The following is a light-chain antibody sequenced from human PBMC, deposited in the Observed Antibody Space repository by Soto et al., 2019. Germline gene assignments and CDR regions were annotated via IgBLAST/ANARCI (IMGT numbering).Light chain of an antibody. CDR1: SSDIGAYDY. V-gene: IGLV2-14*01. J-gene: IGLJ1*01. Sequence: QSALTQPASLSGSPGQSITISCTGTSSDIGAYDYVSWFQQHPGKAPKLMISEVNNRPSGVSNRFSGSKSGNTASLTISGLQAEDEADYHCCSYAGSSSYVFGTGTKVTVL. CDR2: EVN. CDR3: CSYAGSSSYV.